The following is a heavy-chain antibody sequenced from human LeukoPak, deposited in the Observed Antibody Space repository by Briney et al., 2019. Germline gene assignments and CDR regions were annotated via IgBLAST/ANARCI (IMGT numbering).Heavy chain of an antibody. Sequence: PSERLSLTCTVSGGSISSYYWSWIRQPPGKGLEWIGYIYYSGSTNYNPSLKSRVTISVDTSKNQFSLKLSSVIAADTAVYYCARTTEGYCSSASCFGFSYSYYMDVWGKGTTVTISS. CDR2: IYYSGST. D-gene: IGHD2-2*01. V-gene: IGHV4-59*01. J-gene: IGHJ6*03. CDR3: ARTTEGYCSSASCFGFSYSYYMDV. CDR1: GGSISSYY.